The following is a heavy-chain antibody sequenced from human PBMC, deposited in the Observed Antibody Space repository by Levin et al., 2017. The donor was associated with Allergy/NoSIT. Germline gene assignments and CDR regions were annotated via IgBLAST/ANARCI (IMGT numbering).Heavy chain of an antibody. CDR3: AREDGSTFDF. V-gene: IGHV4-31*03. Sequence: SQTLSLTCPVSGGSIRGGGYHWPWLRQHPEKGLEWIGYIYYSGSTFYNPSLKSRLMISVDTSKNQFSLNVSSVTAADTAVYYCAREDGSTFDFWGQGALVTVAS. CDR2: IYYSGST. D-gene: IGHD2-2*03. CDR1: GGSIRGGGYH. J-gene: IGHJ4*02.